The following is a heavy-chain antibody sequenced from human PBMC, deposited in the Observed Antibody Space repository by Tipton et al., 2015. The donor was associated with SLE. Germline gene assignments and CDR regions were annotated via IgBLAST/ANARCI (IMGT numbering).Heavy chain of an antibody. CDR3: ARRLRRGGAFDI. D-gene: IGHD4-17*01. J-gene: IGHJ3*02. CDR2: IYHSGST. CDR1: GGSISSSNW. Sequence: TLSLTCAVSGGSISSSNWWNWVRQPPGKGLEWIGEIYHSGSTNYNPSLKRRVTISVDTSKNQFSLKLSSVTAADTAVYYCARRLRRGGAFDIWGQGTMVTVSS. V-gene: IGHV4-4*02.